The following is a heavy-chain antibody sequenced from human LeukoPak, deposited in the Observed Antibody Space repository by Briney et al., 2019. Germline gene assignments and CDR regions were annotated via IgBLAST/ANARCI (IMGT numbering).Heavy chain of an antibody. D-gene: IGHD5-18*01. CDR1: GYTFSSYD. Sequence: ASVKVSCKASGYTFSSYDVNWVRQATGQGLEWMGWMNPKSGNTGHVQKFQGRITMTRNTSINTAYMELSSLRSEDTAVYYCARGESDRATPRGIDYWGPGTLVTVSS. V-gene: IGHV1-8*01. CDR3: ARGESDRATPRGIDY. CDR2: MNPKSGNT. J-gene: IGHJ4*02.